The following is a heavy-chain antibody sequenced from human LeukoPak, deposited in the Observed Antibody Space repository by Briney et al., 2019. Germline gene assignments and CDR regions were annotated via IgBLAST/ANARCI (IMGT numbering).Heavy chain of an antibody. J-gene: IGHJ4*02. D-gene: IGHD1-26*01. CDR2: ISYDGSNK. V-gene: IGHV3-30*18. CDR1: GFTFSSYG. Sequence: PGGSLRLSCVGSGFTFSSYGMHWVRQAPGKGLEWVAVISYDGSNKYYADSVKGRFTISRDNSKNTLYLQMNSLRAEDTAVYYCAKLTHSGSYPGVPDYWGQGTLVTVSS. CDR3: AKLTHSGSYPGVPDY.